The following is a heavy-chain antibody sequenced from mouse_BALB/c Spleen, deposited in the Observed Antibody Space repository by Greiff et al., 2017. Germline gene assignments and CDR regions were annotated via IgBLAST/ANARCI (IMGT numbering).Heavy chain of an antibody. CDR2: INPGSGGT. CDR1: GYAFTNYL. V-gene: IGHV1-54*01. D-gene: IGHD1-1*02. Sequence: QVQLQQSGAELVRPGTSVKVSCKASGYAFTNYLIEWVKQRPGQGLEWIGVINPGSGGTNYNEKFKGKATLTADKSSSTAYMQLSSLTSDDSAVYFCARSYDGYYFDYWGQGTTLTVAS. J-gene: IGHJ2*01. CDR3: ARSYDGYYFDY.